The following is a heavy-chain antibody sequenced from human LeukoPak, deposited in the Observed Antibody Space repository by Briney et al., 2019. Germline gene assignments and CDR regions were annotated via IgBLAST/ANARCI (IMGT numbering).Heavy chain of an antibody. Sequence: GGSLRLSCAASGFTFSNSWMSWVRQAPGKGLEWVATIKPDGSAQYYVDSVKGRFTISRDNSKNTLYLQMNSLRAEDTAVYYCAREDGSGSYYPYFDYWGQGTLVTVSS. V-gene: IGHV3-7*01. CDR3: AREDGSGSYYPYFDY. CDR1: GFTFSNSW. J-gene: IGHJ4*02. D-gene: IGHD3-10*01. CDR2: IKPDGSAQ.